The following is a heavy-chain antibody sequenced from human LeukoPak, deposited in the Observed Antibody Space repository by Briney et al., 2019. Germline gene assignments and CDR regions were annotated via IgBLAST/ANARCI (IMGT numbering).Heavy chain of an antibody. CDR2: IWYDGSNK. CDR3: AREGRGAKGNAFDI. Sequence: GGSLRLSCAASGFTFSSYGMHWVRQAPGKGLEWVAVIWYDGSNKYYADSVKGRFTISRDNSKNTLYLQMNSLRAEDTAVYHCAREGRGAKGNAFDIWGQGTMVTVSS. D-gene: IGHD1-26*01. V-gene: IGHV3-33*01. CDR1: GFTFSSYG. J-gene: IGHJ3*02.